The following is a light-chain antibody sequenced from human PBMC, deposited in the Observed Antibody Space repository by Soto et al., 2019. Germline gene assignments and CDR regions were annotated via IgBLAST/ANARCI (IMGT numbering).Light chain of an antibody. J-gene: IGKJ5*01. V-gene: IGKV3-20*01. CDR3: QRYGRSPPIT. CDR2: GAS. Sequence: EIVMTQSPVTLSVSQGERATLSCRASQSVTNSYLAWYQQKPGQAPRLLIYGASSRATGIPDRFSGSGSGTDFTLTISRLEPEDFAVYYCQRYGRSPPITFGQGTRLEIK. CDR1: QSVTNSY.